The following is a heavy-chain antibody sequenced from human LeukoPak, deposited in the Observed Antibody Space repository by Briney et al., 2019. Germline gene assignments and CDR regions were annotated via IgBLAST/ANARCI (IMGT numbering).Heavy chain of an antibody. CDR3: ARMVDGDHGSDY. J-gene: IGHJ4*02. D-gene: IGHD4-17*01. CDR1: GYTFTDYY. Sequence: ASVKVSCKASGYTFTDYYMHWVRQAPGQGLEWMGWINPNSGGTNYAQKFQGRVTMTRDTSISTAYMELSRLRSDDTAVYYCARMVDGDHGSDYWGQGTLVTVSS. CDR2: INPNSGGT. V-gene: IGHV1-2*02.